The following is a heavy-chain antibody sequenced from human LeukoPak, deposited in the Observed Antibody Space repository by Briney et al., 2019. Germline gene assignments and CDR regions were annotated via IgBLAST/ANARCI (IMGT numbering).Heavy chain of an antibody. CDR1: GYTFTSYA. CDR2: INTNTGNP. CDR3: ARDMPHSVWLRLRDNLHAFDC. J-gene: IGHJ4*02. D-gene: IGHD5-12*01. Sequence: ASVNVSCKASGYTFTSYAMNWVRQAPGQGLEWMGWINTNTGNPTYAQGFTGRFVFSLDTSVSTAYLQISSLKAEDTAVYYCARDMPHSVWLRLRDNLHAFDCWGQGTLVTVSS. V-gene: IGHV7-4-1*02.